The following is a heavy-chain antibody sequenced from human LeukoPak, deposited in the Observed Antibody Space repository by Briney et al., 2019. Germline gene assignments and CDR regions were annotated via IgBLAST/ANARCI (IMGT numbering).Heavy chain of an antibody. CDR3: ARLHRAAADYFDY. D-gene: IGHD6-13*01. V-gene: IGHV4-39*01. J-gene: IGHJ4*02. Sequence: SETLSLTCTVSGGSISSSTYYWGWIRQHPGKGREWIGSIYYSGSTYYNPSLKSRVTISVDTSKNQFSLNLSSVTAADTAVYYCARLHRAAADYFDYWGQGTLVTVSS. CDR2: IYYSGST. CDR1: GGSISSSTYY.